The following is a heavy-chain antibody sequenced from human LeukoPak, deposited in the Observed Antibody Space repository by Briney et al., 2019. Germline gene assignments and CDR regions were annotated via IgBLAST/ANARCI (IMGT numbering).Heavy chain of an antibody. CDR1: GGTFSSYA. CDR2: IIPIFGTA. D-gene: IGHD3-3*01. J-gene: IGHJ3*02. V-gene: IGHV1-69*13. CDR3: ARSSSGEWLLHDAFDI. Sequence: SVKVSCKASGGTFSSYAISWVRQAPGQGLEWMGGIIPIFGTANYAQKFQGRVTITADESTSTAYMELSSLRSEDTAVYYCARSSSGEWLLHDAFDIWGQGTMVTVSS.